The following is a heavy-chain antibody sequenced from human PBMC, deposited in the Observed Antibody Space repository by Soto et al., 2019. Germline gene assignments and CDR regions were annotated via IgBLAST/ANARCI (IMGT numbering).Heavy chain of an antibody. J-gene: IGHJ4*02. V-gene: IGHV4-39*01. CDR2: IYYSGST. Sequence: SETLSLTCTVSGGSISSGDYYWSWIRQPPGKGLEWIGCIYYSGSTYYNPSLKSRVTISVDTSKNQFSLKLSSVTAADTAVYYCARQDSNYYHFDYWGQGTLVTVSS. CDR3: ARQDSNYYHFDY. D-gene: IGHD4-4*01. CDR1: GGSISSGDYY.